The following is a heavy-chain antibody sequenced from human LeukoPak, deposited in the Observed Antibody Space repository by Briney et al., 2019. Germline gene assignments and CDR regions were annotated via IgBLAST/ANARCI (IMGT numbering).Heavy chain of an antibody. V-gene: IGHV1-18*01. Sequence: GASVKVSCKASGYTFTSYGISWVRQAPGQGLEWMGWISAYNGNTNYAQKFQGRVTMTGDMSISTAYMELSTLRSDDTAMYYCARGIVGRSCFSGSCYSMIFWGQGTLVTVSS. CDR1: GYTFTSYG. J-gene: IGHJ4*02. D-gene: IGHD2-15*01. CDR3: ARGIVGRSCFSGSCYSMIF. CDR2: ISAYNGNT.